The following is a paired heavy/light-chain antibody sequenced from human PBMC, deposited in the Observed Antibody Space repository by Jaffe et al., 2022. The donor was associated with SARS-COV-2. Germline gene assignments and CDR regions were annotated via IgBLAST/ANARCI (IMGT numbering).Light chain of an antibody. CDR1: QSIANS. V-gene: IGKV1-39*01. J-gene: IGKJ1*01. CDR3: QQGYIVPWT. CDR2: TAS. Sequence: DIQMTQSPSSLSASVGDRVAITCRASQSIANSLNWYQLKEGKAPKLLIYTASSLQSGVPSRFSGSGSGTDFTLTISSLQREDFATYYCQQGYIVPWTFGHGTKVEIK.
Heavy chain of an antibody. Sequence: QVQLQESGPGLVKPSQTLSLTCTVSGGSISSDSYYWSWIRQPAGKGLEWIGRIYTNGSPNYNPSLKSRVTMSVDTSKNQFSLRLDSVTAADTAVYYCVRGYGFPAFFDYWGRGTLVSVSS. CDR2: IYTNGSP. J-gene: IGHJ4*02. CDR1: GGSISSDSYY. D-gene: IGHD3-16*01. V-gene: IGHV4-61*02. CDR3: VRGYGFPAFFDY.